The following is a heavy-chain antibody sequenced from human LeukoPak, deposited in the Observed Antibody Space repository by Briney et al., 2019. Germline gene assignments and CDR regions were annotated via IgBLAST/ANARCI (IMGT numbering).Heavy chain of an antibody. CDR3: AKDFRIGYSAHFDY. D-gene: IGHD2-21*01. Sequence: GGSLRFSCVGSGFTFRSHAMSWVRQAPEKGLEFVSGIYENGGTTYYADSVKGRFSISRDNSKNTLYLQMDSLRGEDTAVYYCAKDFRIGYSAHFDYWGQGALVTVSS. V-gene: IGHV3-23*01. CDR1: GFTFRSHA. CDR2: IYENGGTT. J-gene: IGHJ4*02.